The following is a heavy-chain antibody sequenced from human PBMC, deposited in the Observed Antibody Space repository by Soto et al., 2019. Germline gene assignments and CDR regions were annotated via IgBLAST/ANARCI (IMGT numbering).Heavy chain of an antibody. J-gene: IGHJ4*02. CDR1: GFTFSSYA. Sequence: GGSLRLSCAASGFTFSSYAMSWVRQAPGKGLEWVSVISGSGGSTYYADSVKGRFTISRDNAKNSLYLQMNSLRAEDTAVYYCARGPLYGAPFDYWGQGTLVTVSS. V-gene: IGHV3-23*01. CDR2: ISGSGGST. D-gene: IGHD2-8*01. CDR3: ARGPLYGAPFDY.